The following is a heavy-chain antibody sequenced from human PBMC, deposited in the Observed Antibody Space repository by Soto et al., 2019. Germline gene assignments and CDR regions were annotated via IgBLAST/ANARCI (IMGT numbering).Heavy chain of an antibody. CDR3: ARDFPPVVGLDY. CDR1: GFTFSSYG. D-gene: IGHD2-2*01. V-gene: IGHV3-33*01. J-gene: IGHJ4*02. Sequence: PGGSLRLSCAASGFTFSSYGMHWVRQAPGKGLEWVAVIWYDGSNKYYADSVKGRFTISRDNSKNTLYLQMNSLRAEDTAVYYCARDFPPVVGLDYWGQGTLVTVSS. CDR2: IWYDGSNK.